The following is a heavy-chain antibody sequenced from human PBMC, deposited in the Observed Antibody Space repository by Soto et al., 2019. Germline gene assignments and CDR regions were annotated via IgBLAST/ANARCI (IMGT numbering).Heavy chain of an antibody. CDR2: ISSDGSNK. D-gene: IGHD2-15*01. CDR1: GFTFSNYG. J-gene: IGHJ4*03. Sequence: GWSLRLSCAASGFTFSNYGMHWVRRAPGKGLEWVAVISSDGSNKYYADSVRGRFTISRDNSRNTLFLQMNSLRAEDTAVYHCAKAQLGGYCSGGSCFFDYWGQGSLVTVYS. CDR3: AKAQLGGYCSGGSCFFDY. V-gene: IGHV3-30*18.